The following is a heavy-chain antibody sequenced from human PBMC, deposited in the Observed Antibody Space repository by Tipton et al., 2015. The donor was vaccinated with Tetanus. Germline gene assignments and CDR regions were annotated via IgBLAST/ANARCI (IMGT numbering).Heavy chain of an antibody. J-gene: IGHJ4*02. CDR2: ISTYNGNT. Sequence: QSGAEVKKPGASVKVSCKASGYTFTSYGISWARQAPGQGLEWMGWISTYNGNTNYVQKFQGRVTMTTDTSTNTAYMELRSLRSDDAALYYWARGGSHFDYWGQGTLVTVSS. CDR1: GYTFTSYG. CDR3: ARGGSHFDY. D-gene: IGHD1-26*01. V-gene: IGHV1-18*01.